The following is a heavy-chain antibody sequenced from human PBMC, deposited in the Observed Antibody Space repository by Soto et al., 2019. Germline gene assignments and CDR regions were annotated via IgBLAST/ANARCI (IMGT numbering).Heavy chain of an antibody. Sequence: SETLSLTCTVSGGSISSYYWSWIRQPPGKGLEWIGYIYYSGSTNYNPSLKSRVTISVNTHKNHFSLKMSTVTAADTTENKSARQTLYYDILTGYLTDWFDPWGQGTLVTVS. J-gene: IGHJ5*02. CDR3: ARQTLYYDILTGYLTDWFDP. CDR1: GGSISSYY. D-gene: IGHD3-9*01. CDR2: IYYSGST. V-gene: IGHV4-59*08.